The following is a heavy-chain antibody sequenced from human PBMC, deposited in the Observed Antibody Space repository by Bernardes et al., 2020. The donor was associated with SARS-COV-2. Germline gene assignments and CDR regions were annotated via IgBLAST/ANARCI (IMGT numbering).Heavy chain of an antibody. Sequence: GGSLRLSCSASCFTFSDFAMHWVRQAPGKGLEYVSAISFNGGNTRYADSVKGRFTISRDNSKNTLYLQMSGLRPEDTAVYYCVKDLGLLTDHWGQGTLVTVSS. CDR2: ISFNGGNT. J-gene: IGHJ5*02. CDR1: CFTFSDFA. D-gene: IGHD3-16*01. CDR3: VKDLGLLTDH. V-gene: IGHV3-64D*06.